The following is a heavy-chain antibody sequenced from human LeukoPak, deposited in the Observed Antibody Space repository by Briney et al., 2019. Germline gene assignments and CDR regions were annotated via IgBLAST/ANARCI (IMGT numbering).Heavy chain of an antibody. J-gene: IGHJ4*02. Sequence: GGSLRLSCAASEFTFSSFAMSWARQAPGKGLEWVSHISGSGGSTFYADSVKGRFTISRDNSKNTLYLQMDSLRAEDTAIYYCAKVITMTPGDYWGQGTLVTVSS. CDR1: EFTFSSFA. CDR3: AKVITMTPGDY. V-gene: IGHV3-23*01. D-gene: IGHD3-22*01. CDR2: ISGSGGST.